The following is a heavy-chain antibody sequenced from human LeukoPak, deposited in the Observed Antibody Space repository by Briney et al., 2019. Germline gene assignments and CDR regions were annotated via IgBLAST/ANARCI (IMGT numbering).Heavy chain of an antibody. CDR3: AKPLEGDYYMDV. CDR1: GYTFTSSG. V-gene: IGHV1-18*01. D-gene: IGHD3-16*01. Sequence: ASVKVSCKASGYTFTSSGISWVRQAPGQGLEWMGWISAYKGNTNYAQKLQGRVTMTTDTSTSTAYMELRSLRAEDTAVYYCAKPLEGDYYMDVWGKGTTVTISS. CDR2: ISAYKGNT. J-gene: IGHJ6*03.